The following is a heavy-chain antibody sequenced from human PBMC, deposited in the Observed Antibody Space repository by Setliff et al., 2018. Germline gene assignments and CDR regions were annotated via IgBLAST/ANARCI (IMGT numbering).Heavy chain of an antibody. CDR3: AKTELGLTGTKNWFDP. J-gene: IGHJ5*02. Sequence: SETLSLTCTVSGGSISSHYWSWIRQPPGKGLEWIGEINHSGSTNYNPSLKSRVTMSINTSKNHFSLNLSSVTAADTAVYFCAKTELGLTGTKNWFDPWGQGTLVTVS. CDR1: GGSISSHY. CDR2: INHSGST. V-gene: IGHV4-34*01. D-gene: IGHD1-7*01.